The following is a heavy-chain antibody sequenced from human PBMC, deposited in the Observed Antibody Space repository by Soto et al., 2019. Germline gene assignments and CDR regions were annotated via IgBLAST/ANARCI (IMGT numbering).Heavy chain of an antibody. CDR1: GYTFTKYG. CDR3: AREMAGPGGEYDY. V-gene: IGHV1-18*01. CDR2: ISGSSGNA. Sequence: QVQLVQSGAEVKNPGASVKVSCKTSGYTFTKYGVGWVRQAPGQGLEWMGWISGSSGNANYAEKVQGRITLTTDTSTSTAYLELRSLRSDDTAVYYCAREMAGPGGEYDYWGQGTLVTVSS. D-gene: IGHD3-16*01. J-gene: IGHJ4*02.